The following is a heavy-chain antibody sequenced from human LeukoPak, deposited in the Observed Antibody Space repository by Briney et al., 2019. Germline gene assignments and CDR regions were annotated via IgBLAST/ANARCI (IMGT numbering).Heavy chain of an antibody. V-gene: IGHV1-18*01. CDR1: GYTFTSYG. J-gene: IGHJ3*02. CDR2: ISTYNGHT. CDR3: ARGGRWELPRPYAFDS. D-gene: IGHD1-26*01. Sequence: ASVKVSCKPSGYTFTSYGVSWLRHAPGQGLEWMGWISTYNGHTNYAQKLQGRVTMTTDTSTSTAYMELRNLRSDDTAVYYCARGGRWELPRPYAFDSWGQGTMVTVSS.